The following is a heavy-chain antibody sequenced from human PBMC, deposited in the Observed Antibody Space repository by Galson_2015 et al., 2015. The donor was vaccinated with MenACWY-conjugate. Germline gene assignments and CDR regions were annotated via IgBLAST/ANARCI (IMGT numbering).Heavy chain of an antibody. CDR3: TRHPPGGRGMDV. V-gene: IGHV5-51*01. CDR2: ISPGDSYT. Sequence: QSGAEVKKPGESLKTSCKGSGYTFSTYWIGWVRQMPGKGLEWTGFISPGDSYTRYNPAFQGQVTISADKSISTAYLQWNSLQASDTAMYYCTRHPPGGRGMDVWGQGTTVTVSS. D-gene: IGHD1-26*01. CDR1: GYTFSTYW. J-gene: IGHJ6*02.